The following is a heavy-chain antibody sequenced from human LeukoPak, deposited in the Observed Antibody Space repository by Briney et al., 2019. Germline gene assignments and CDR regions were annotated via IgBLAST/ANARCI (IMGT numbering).Heavy chain of an antibody. CDR1: GGSFSGYY. CDR2: INHSGST. V-gene: IGHV4-34*01. CDR3: ARISGAQLWSYYFDY. Sequence: SETLSLTCAVYGGSFSGYYWSWIRQPPGKGLEWIGEINHSGSTNYNPSLKSRVTISVDKSKNQFSLKLSSVTAADTAVYYCARISGAQLWSYYFDYWGQGTLVTVSS. D-gene: IGHD5-18*01. J-gene: IGHJ4*02.